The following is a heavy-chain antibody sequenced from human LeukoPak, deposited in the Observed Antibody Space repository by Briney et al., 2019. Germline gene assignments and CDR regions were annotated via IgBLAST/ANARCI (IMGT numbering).Heavy chain of an antibody. Sequence: PGGSLRLSCTASGFTFSSYAMSWVRQAPGKGLEWVSAISGSGGSTYYADSVKGRFTISRDNPKNTLYPQMNSLRAEDTAVYYCAKEGGYPYYFDYWGQGTLVTVSS. CDR3: AKEGGYPYYFDY. D-gene: IGHD3-22*01. CDR2: ISGSGGST. V-gene: IGHV3-23*01. CDR1: GFTFSSYA. J-gene: IGHJ4*02.